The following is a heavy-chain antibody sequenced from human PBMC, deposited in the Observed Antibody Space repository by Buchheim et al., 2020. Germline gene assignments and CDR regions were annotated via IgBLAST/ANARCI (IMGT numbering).Heavy chain of an antibody. D-gene: IGHD3-22*01. CDR1: GFTFSSYG. CDR3: AKVSYDSSGYVDY. V-gene: IGHV3-30*18. Sequence: QVQLVESGGGVVQPGRSLRLSCVASGFTFSSYGMHWVRQAPGKGLEWVAVISYDGSNKYYADSVKGRFTISRDNSKNTLYLQMNSLRAEDTAVYYCAKVSYDSSGYVDYWGQGTL. CDR2: ISYDGSNK. J-gene: IGHJ4*02.